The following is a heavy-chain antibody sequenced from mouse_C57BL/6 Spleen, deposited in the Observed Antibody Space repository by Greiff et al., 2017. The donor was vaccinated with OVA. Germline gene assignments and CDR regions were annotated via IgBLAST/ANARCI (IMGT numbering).Heavy chain of an antibody. CDR3: ARKAGTGDAMDY. Sequence: QVQLKESGPGLVQPSQSLSITCTVSGFSLTSYGVHWVRQSPGQGLEWLGVIWSGGSTDYNAAFISRLSISKDNSKSQVFFKMNSLQADDTAIYYCARKAGTGDAMDYWGQGTSVTVSS. D-gene: IGHD3-3*01. CDR2: IWSGGST. CDR1: GFSLTSYG. J-gene: IGHJ4*01. V-gene: IGHV2-2*01.